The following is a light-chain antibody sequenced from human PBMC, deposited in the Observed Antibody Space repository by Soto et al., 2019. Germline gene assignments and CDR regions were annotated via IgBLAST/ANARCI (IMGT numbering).Light chain of an antibody. CDR1: GSDIGGYNH. CDR2: EVT. V-gene: IGLV2-14*01. J-gene: IGLJ1*01. Sequence: QSALTQPASVSGSPGQSITISCTGTGSDIGGYNHVSWYQHHPGKAPKLIIYEVTNRPSGVSTRFSGSKSGNTASLTISGPQAEDEADYSCSSYTTTTTYVFATVTKLPAL. CDR3: SSYTTTTTYV.